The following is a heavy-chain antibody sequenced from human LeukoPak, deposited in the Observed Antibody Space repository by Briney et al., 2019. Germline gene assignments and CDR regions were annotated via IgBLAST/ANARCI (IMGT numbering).Heavy chain of an antibody. J-gene: IGHJ4*02. V-gene: IGHV3-33*06. D-gene: IGHD6-19*01. Sequence: GGSLRLSCAASGFTFSSYGMHWVRQAPGKGLEWVAVIWYDGSNKYYADSVKGRFTISRDNSKNTLYLQMNSLRAEDTAVYYCAKPHGALRYSSGWYGDYWGQGTLVTVSS. CDR3: AKPHGALRYSSGWYGDY. CDR1: GFTFSSYG. CDR2: IWYDGSNK.